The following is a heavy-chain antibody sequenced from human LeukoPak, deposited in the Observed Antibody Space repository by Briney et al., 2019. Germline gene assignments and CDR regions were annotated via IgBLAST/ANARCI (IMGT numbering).Heavy chain of an antibody. J-gene: IGHJ5*02. Sequence: GASVKVSCKASGYTFTGYYMHWVRQAPGQGLEWMGWINPNSGGTNYAQKFQGRVTMTRDTSISTAYMELSRLRSDDTAVYYCARSPGIAAAGRNNWFDPWGQGTLVTVSS. CDR2: INPNSGGT. D-gene: IGHD6-13*01. V-gene: IGHV1-2*02. CDR3: ARSPGIAAAGRNNWFDP. CDR1: GYTFTGYY.